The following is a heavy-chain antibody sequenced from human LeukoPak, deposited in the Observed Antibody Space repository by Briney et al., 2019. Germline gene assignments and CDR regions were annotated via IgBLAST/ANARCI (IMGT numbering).Heavy chain of an antibody. J-gene: IGHJ5*02. CDR1: GGSFSGYY. D-gene: IGHD1-1*01. V-gene: IGHV4-34*01. Sequence: SETLSLTCAVYGGSFSGYYWSWIRQPPGKGLEWIGEINHSGSTNYNPSLKSRVTISVDTSKNQFSLKLSSVTAADTAVYYCARMGGSNWNREVNWFDPWGQGTLVTVSS. CDR3: ARMGGSNWNREVNWFDP. CDR2: INHSGST.